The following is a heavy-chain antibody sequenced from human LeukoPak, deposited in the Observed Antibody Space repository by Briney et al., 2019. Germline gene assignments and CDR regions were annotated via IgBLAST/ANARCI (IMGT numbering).Heavy chain of an antibody. V-gene: IGHV1-69*04. CDR2: IIPILGIA. CDR3: ARGYSGYDYGNNFDY. J-gene: IGHJ4*02. CDR1: GGTFSSYA. Sequence: SVKVSCKASGGTFSSYAISWVRQAPGQGLEWMGRIIPILGIANYAQKFQGRVTITADKSTSTAYMELSSLRSEDTAVYYCARGYSGYDYGNNFDYWGQGTLVTVSS. D-gene: IGHD5-12*01.